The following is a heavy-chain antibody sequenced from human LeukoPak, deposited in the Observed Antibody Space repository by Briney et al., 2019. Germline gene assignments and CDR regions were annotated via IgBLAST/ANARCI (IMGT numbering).Heavy chain of an antibody. CDR2: IKQDGSEK. CDR1: GFTFSSYW. CDR3: ASGYYYDSSGPPDYFDY. Sequence: GGSLRLSCAASGFTFSSYWMSWVRQAPGKGLEWVANIKQDGSEKYYVDSVKGRFTIPRDNAKNSVYLQMNSLRAEDTAVYYCASGYYYDSSGPPDYFDYWGQGTLVTVSS. D-gene: IGHD3-22*01. J-gene: IGHJ4*02. V-gene: IGHV3-7*01.